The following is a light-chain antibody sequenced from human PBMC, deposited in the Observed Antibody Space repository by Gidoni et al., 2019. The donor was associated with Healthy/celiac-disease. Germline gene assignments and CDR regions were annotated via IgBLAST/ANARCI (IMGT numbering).Light chain of an antibody. V-gene: IGLV1-40*01. J-gene: IGLJ1*01. Sequence: QSVLTPPPSVSGAPGQRVTISCTGSSSNIGAGYDVHWYQQLPGTAPKLLIYGNSNRPSGVPDRSSGSKSGTSASLAITGLQAEDEADYYCQSYDSSLSALYVFGTGTKVTVL. CDR3: QSYDSSLSALYV. CDR1: SSNIGAGYD. CDR2: GNS.